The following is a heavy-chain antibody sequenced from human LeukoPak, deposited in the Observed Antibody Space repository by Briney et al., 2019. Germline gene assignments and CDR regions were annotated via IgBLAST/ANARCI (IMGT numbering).Heavy chain of an antibody. D-gene: IGHD3-10*01. CDR3: ARLGLWFGELGYGY. CDR1: GGSFSGYY. V-gene: IGHV4-34*01. CDR2: INHSGST. J-gene: IGHJ4*02. Sequence: SETLSLTCAVYGGSFSGYYWSWIRQPPGKGLEWIGEINHSGSTNYNPSLKSRVTISVDTSKNQFSLKLSPVTAADTAVYYCARLGLWFGELGYGYWGQGTLVTVSS.